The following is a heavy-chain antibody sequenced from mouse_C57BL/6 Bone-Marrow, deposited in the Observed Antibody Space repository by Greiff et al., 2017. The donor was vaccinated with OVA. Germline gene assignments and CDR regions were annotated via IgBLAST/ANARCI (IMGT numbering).Heavy chain of an antibody. CDR1: GFTFSDYY. D-gene: IGHD1-1*01. CDR3: ASHTTGVQFAY. Sequence: EVQGVESGGGLVQPGGSLKLSCAASGFTFSDYYMYWVRQTPEKRLEWVAYISNGGGSTYYPDTVKGRFTISRDNAKNTLYLQMSRLKSEDTAMYYCASHTTGVQFAYWGQGTLVTVSA. CDR2: ISNGGGST. V-gene: IGHV5-12*01. J-gene: IGHJ3*01.